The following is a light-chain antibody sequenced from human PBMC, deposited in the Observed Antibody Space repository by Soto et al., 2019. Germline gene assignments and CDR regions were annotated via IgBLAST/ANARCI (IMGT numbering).Light chain of an antibody. CDR3: QQYGRSPLT. Sequence: EVVLTQSPGTLSLSPGQRATLSCRASQIVTSRYLAWYQQKPGQAPRLLIYGASSRATGIPDRFSGSGSGTDFTLTISRLEPEDFAVYYCQQYGRSPLTFGGGTKVELK. V-gene: IGKV3-20*01. CDR1: QIVTSRY. CDR2: GAS. J-gene: IGKJ4*01.